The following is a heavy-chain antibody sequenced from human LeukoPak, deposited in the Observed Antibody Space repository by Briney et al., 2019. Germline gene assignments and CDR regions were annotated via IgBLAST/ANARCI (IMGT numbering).Heavy chain of an antibody. Sequence: PGGSLRLSCAASGLASSSYTMHWVRQAPGKGLEWVSYISSSSSAIYYADSVKGRFTISRDNAKSSLYLQMNSLRAEDTAVYYCGRGPCSGGSCRYYFDYWGQGTLVTVSS. J-gene: IGHJ4*02. CDR2: ISSSSSAI. CDR1: GLASSSYT. CDR3: GRGPCSGGSCRYYFDY. D-gene: IGHD2-15*01. V-gene: IGHV3-48*01.